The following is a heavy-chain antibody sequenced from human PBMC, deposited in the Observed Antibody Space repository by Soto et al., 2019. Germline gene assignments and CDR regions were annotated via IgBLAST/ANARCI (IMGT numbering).Heavy chain of an antibody. Sequence: SGPTLVNPTQTLTLTCTFSGFSLSTIGMCVSWIRQPPGKALEWLARIDWDDDKYYSTSLKTRLTISKDTSKNQVDLTMTNMDPVDTATYYCARAIPSPTMAYYYYYYMDVWGKGTPVTVSS. CDR2: IDWDDDK. J-gene: IGHJ6*03. CDR3: ARAIPSPTMAYYYYYYMDV. CDR1: GFSLSTIGMC. D-gene: IGHD3-10*01. V-gene: IGHV2-70*11.